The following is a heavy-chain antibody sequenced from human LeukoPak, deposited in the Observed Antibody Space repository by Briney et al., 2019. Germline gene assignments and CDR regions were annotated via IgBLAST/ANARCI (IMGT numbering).Heavy chain of an antibody. CDR1: GFTFSAYS. CDR2: ISYDGSNK. Sequence: GGSLRLSCVASGFTFSAYSLNWVRQAPGKGLEWVAVISYDGSNKYYADSVKGRFTISRDNSKNTLYLQMNSLRAEDTAVYYCAREKDYFDYWGQGTLVTVSS. CDR3: AREKDYFDY. V-gene: IGHV3-30*03. J-gene: IGHJ4*02.